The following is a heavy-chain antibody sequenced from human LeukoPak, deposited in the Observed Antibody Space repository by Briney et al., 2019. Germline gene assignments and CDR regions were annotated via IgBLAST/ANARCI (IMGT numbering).Heavy chain of an antibody. CDR3: TTDQYYDFWSGYYDY. CDR1: GFTFSNAW. V-gene: IGHV3-15*01. Sequence: GGSLRLSCAASGFTFSNAWMSWVRQAPGKGLEWAGRIKSKTDGGTTDYAAPVKGRFTISRDDSKNTLYLQMNSLKTEDTAVYYCTTDQYYDFWSGYYDYWGQGTLVTVSS. CDR2: IKSKTDGGTT. D-gene: IGHD3-3*01. J-gene: IGHJ4*02.